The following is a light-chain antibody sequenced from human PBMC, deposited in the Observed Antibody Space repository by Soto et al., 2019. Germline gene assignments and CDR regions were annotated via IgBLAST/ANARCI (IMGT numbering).Light chain of an antibody. J-gene: IGLJ2*01. CDR1: SSSIGTNY. V-gene: IGLV1-47*01. Sequence: QSVLTQPPSASGTPGQRVTISCSGSSSSIGTNYVYWYQQFPGTAPKVLIYRNDQRPSGVPDRFSGSKSGTSASLAISGLRSEDEADYYCAAWDGSLSGALFGGGTKLTVL. CDR2: RND. CDR3: AAWDGSLSGAL.